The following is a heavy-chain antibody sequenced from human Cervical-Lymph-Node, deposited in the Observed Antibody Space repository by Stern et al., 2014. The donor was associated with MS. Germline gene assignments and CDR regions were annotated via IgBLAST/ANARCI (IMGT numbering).Heavy chain of an antibody. CDR1: GDSMSSYY. V-gene: IGHV4-59*01. CDR2: VYYNGNT. D-gene: IGHD2-15*01. J-gene: IGHJ5*02. Sequence: QVQLQESGPGLVKPSETLSLTCTVSGDSMSSYYWTWIRQAPGQGLEWIGYVYYNGNTNYNASLESRVTISVDMSKNQFSLRLRSVTAADTAVYYCARAGVGSGNWFDPWGQGTLVTVSS. CDR3: ARAGVGSGNWFDP.